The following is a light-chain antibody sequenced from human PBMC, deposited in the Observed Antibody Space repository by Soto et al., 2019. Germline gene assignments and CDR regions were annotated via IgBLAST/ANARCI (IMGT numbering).Light chain of an antibody. J-gene: IGLJ2*01. CDR3: QVWDTTNPVI. CDR1: NIVVKS. Sequence: SYVLTQPPSVSVAPGQTATITCGGDNIVVKSVHWYHQKPGQAPVLVVYDDGDRTTGIPERFSGSKSGNTATLTTSRVEAGDEADYYCQVWDTTNPVIFGGGTKLTVL. V-gene: IGLV3-21*02. CDR2: DDG.